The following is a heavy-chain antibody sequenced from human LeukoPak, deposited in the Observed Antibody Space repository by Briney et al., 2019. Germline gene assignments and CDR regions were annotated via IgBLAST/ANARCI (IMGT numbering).Heavy chain of an antibody. D-gene: IGHD1-26*01. V-gene: IGHV4-39*01. Sequence: PSETLSLTCTVSGGSISSSTFYWDWIRQPPGKGLEWIGSIYYSGSTDYNPSLKSRVTISVDTSKNQFSLKLSSVTAADTAVYYCARQVGAKGWFDYWGQGTLVTVSS. J-gene: IGHJ4*02. CDR1: GGSISSSTFY. CDR2: IYYSGST. CDR3: ARQVGAKGWFDY.